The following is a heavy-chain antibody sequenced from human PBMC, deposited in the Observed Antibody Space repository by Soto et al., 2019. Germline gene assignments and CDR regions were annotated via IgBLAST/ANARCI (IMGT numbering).Heavy chain of an antibody. D-gene: IGHD3-22*01. CDR2: IYSGGTT. CDR3: ARNGDSSDYRGWFDP. V-gene: IGHV3-66*01. CDR1: GFTVSSNY. Sequence: GGSLRLSCTASGFTVSSNYMSWVRQAPGKGLEWVSVIYSGGTTYYADSVKGRFTISRGNSKNTLYLQMNSLRAEDTAVYYCARNGDSSDYRGWFDPWGQGTLVTVSS. J-gene: IGHJ5*02.